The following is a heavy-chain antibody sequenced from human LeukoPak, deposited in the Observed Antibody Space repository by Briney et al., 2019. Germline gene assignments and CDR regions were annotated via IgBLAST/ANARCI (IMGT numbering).Heavy chain of an antibody. CDR1: GGTFSSYA. Sequence: SVKVSCKASGGTFSSYAISWVRQAPGQGLEWMGGIIPIFGTANYAQKFQGRVTITADKSTSTAYMELSSLRSEDTAVYYCASQTGIAAAGHFDYWGQGTLVTVSS. CDR3: ASQTGIAAAGHFDY. D-gene: IGHD6-13*01. V-gene: IGHV1-69*06. CDR2: IIPIFGTA. J-gene: IGHJ4*02.